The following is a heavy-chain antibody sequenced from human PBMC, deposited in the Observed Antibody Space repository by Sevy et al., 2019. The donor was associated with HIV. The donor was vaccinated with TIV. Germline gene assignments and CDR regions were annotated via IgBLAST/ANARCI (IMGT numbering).Heavy chain of an antibody. J-gene: IGHJ4*02. CDR2: IWSDGAYQ. Sequence: GGSLRLSCAATGFTFSNYAMHWVRQAPGKGMEWVAIIWSDGAYQYHGDSVKGRFTISRDNSKNTRYLQMNKVGVEDTAVYYCARGGYYYDNAAYYALDSWGQGTLVTVSS. D-gene: IGHD3-22*01. V-gene: IGHV3-33*01. CDR3: ARGGYYYDNAAYYALDS. CDR1: GFTFSNYA.